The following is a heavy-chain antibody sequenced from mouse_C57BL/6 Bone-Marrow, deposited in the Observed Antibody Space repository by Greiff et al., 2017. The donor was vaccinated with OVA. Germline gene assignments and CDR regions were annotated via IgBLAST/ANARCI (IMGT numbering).Heavy chain of an antibody. CDR2: INPNNGGT. J-gene: IGHJ3*01. D-gene: IGHD2-4*01. Sequence: EVQLQQSGPELVKPGASVKISCKASGYTFTDYYMNWVKQSHGKSLEWIGDINPNNGGTSYNQKFKGKATLTVDKSSSTAYMELRSLTSEDSAVYYCARDYYDSGVAYWGQGTLVTVSA. CDR1: GYTFTDYY. V-gene: IGHV1-26*01. CDR3: ARDYYDSGVAY.